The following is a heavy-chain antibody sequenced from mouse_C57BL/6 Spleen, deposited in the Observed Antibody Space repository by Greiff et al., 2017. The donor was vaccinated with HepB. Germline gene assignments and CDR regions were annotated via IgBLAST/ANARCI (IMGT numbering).Heavy chain of an antibody. CDR2: IYPSDSAT. D-gene: IGHD1-1*01. J-gene: IGHJ2*01. V-gene: IGHV1-61*01. Sequence: QVQLQQPGAELVRPGSSVKLSCKASGYTFTSYWMDWVQQRPGQGLEWIGNIYPSDSATHYNQKFKDKSTLTVDKSSSTAYMQISSLTSEDSAVYYCARNGLYYGSSYGGYFDYWGQGTTLTVSS. CDR1: GYTFTSYW. CDR3: ARNGLYYGSSYGGYFDY.